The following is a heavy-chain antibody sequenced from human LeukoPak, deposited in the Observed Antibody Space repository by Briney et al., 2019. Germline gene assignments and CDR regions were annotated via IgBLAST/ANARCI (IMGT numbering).Heavy chain of an antibody. J-gene: IGHJ6*02. V-gene: IGHV1-2*02. Sequence: ASVKVSCKASGYTFTGYYMHWVRQASGQGLEWMGWINPNSGGTDYAQKFQGRVTMTRDTSISTAYMELSRLRSDDTAVYYCAREEWLVEFDYYGMDVWGQGTTVTVSS. D-gene: IGHD6-19*01. CDR1: GYTFTGYY. CDR2: INPNSGGT. CDR3: AREEWLVEFDYYGMDV.